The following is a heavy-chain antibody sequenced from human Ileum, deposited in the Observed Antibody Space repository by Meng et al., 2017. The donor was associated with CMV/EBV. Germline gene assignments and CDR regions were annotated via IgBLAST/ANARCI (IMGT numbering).Heavy chain of an antibody. J-gene: IGHJ4*02. Sequence: SETLSLTCTVSGGSVNSASYYWSWIRQHPERGLEWIGYMFYSGTTHYNPSLKSRITMSVDTSQNQFSLKLTSVTAADTAIYYCAIFYSAKRAFDHWGQGTLVTVSS. D-gene: IGHD4-11*01. CDR3: AIFYSAKRAFDH. V-gene: IGHV4-31*03. CDR1: GGSVNSASYY. CDR2: MFYSGTT.